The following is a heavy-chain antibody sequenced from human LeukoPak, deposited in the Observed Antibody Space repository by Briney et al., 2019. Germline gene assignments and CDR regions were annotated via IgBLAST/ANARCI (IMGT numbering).Heavy chain of an antibody. CDR3: ARGGTSTDYYYYGMDV. Sequence: PETPSLTCTLSGGSLSSYYRSWIRHPPEEGLEWIGYIYYSGSTNYNPSLKSRVTISVDTSKNQFSLKLSSVTAADTAVYYCARGGTSTDYYYYGMDVWGQGTTVTVSS. V-gene: IGHV4-59*01. CDR1: GGSLSSYY. J-gene: IGHJ6*02. D-gene: IGHD6-6*01. CDR2: IYYSGST.